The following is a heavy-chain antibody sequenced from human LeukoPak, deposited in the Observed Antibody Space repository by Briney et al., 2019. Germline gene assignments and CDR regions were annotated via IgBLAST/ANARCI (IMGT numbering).Heavy chain of an antibody. J-gene: IGHJ4*02. V-gene: IGHV3-23*01. CDR3: AKIEQGRFMEWLFGPFDF. D-gene: IGHD3-3*01. Sequence: PGGSMRLSCAASGFTFSSYAMSWVRQAPGKGLEWVSAISGSGGSTYYADSVKGRFTISRDNSKNTLYLQMNSLRAEDTAVYWCAKIEQGRFMEWLFGPFDFSGEGTLVTASS. CDR2: ISGSGGST. CDR1: GFTFSSYA.